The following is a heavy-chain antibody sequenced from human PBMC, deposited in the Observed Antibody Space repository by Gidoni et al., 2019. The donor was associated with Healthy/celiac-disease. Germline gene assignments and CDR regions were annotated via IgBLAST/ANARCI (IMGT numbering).Heavy chain of an antibody. V-gene: IGHV3-9*01. CDR1: GFTFDDYA. Sequence: EVQLVESGGGLVQPGRSLRLSCAASGFTFDDYAMHWVRQAPGKGLECVSGISWNSGSIGYADSVKGRFTISRDNAKNSLYLQMNSLRAEDTALYYCAKDMNPRRVFFYYFDYWGQGTLVTVSS. J-gene: IGHJ4*02. CDR2: ISWNSGSI. D-gene: IGHD6-13*01. CDR3: AKDMNPRRVFFYYFDY.